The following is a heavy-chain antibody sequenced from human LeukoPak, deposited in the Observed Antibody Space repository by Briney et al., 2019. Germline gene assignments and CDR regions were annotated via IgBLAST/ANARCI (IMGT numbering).Heavy chain of an antibody. CDR2: ISNSGSTI. CDR1: GFTFSSYE. J-gene: IGHJ4*02. V-gene: IGHV3-48*03. D-gene: IGHD2-15*01. Sequence: GGSLRLSCAASGFTFSSYEMNWVRQAPGKGLEWVSYISNSGSTIYYAAPVKGRFTISRDNDKISLYVQMNSLSAEDTAVYYCARGFIVVVVAARGLMDYWGQGTLLSVS. CDR3: ARGFIVVVVAARGLMDY.